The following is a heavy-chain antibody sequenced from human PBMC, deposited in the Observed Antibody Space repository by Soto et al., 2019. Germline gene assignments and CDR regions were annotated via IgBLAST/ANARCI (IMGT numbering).Heavy chain of an antibody. CDR3: ARAYYDFWTSYHYGMDV. D-gene: IGHD3-3*01. J-gene: IGHJ6*02. CDR1: GVSISSDGYS. V-gene: IGHV4-30-2*01. CDR2: IYQSGRT. Sequence: QLQLQESGSGLVKPSQTLSLTCAVSGVSISSDGYSWSWIRQPPGKGLEWIGFIYQSGRTYYNPSLNSLGVSSVDRSKNQFSLQLPSVPAADTAVYYCARAYYDFWTSYHYGMDVWGQGTTVTVSS.